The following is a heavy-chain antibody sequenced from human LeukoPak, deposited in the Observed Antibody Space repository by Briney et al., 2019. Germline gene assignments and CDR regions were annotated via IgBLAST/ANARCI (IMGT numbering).Heavy chain of an antibody. Sequence: GGSLRLSCAASGFTFSSYGMHWVRQAPGKGLEWVAFIRYDGSNKYYADSVKGRFTTSRDNSKNTLYLQMNSLRAEDTAVYYCARGGSYLSAFDIWGQGTMVTVSS. J-gene: IGHJ3*02. D-gene: IGHD1-26*01. CDR2: IRYDGSNK. V-gene: IGHV3-30*02. CDR3: ARGGSYLSAFDI. CDR1: GFTFSSYG.